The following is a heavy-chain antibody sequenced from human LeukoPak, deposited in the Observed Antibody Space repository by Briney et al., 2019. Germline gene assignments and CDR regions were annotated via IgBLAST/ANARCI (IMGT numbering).Heavy chain of an antibody. CDR2: ISGSGGST. J-gene: IGHJ4*02. CDR3: AKDIRITIFGVVKGGGIFDY. CDR1: GFTFSSYA. D-gene: IGHD3-3*01. Sequence: GGSLRLSCAASGFTFSSYAMSWVRQAPGKGLEWVSAISGSGGSTYYADSVKGRFTISRDNSKNTLHLQMNSLRAEDTAVYYCAKDIRITIFGVVKGGGIFDYWGQGTLVTVSS. V-gene: IGHV3-23*01.